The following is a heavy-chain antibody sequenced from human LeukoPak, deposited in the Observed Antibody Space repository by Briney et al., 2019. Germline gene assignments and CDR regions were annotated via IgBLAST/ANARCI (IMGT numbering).Heavy chain of an antibody. CDR1: GGSISSYY. D-gene: IGHD1-26*01. Sequence: SEALSLTCTVSGGSISSYYWSWIRQPPGKGLEWIGYIYYTGSTNYNPSLKSRVTISVDTSNNQFSLKVSSVTAADTAVYYCARSSGAYRSFDYWGQGTLVPVSS. CDR3: ARSSGAYRSFDY. CDR2: IYYTGST. V-gene: IGHV4-59*01. J-gene: IGHJ4*02.